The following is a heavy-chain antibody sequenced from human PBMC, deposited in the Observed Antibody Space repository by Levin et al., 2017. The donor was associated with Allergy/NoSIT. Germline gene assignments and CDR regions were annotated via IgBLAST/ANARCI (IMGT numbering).Heavy chain of an antibody. CDR1: GGSFSGYY. J-gene: IGHJ4*02. D-gene: IGHD2-15*01. CDR2: INHSGST. V-gene: IGHV4-34*01. CDR3: ARGVGYCSGGSCLPLYFDY. Sequence: GSLRLSCAVYGGSFSGYYWSWIRQPPGKGLEWIGEINHSGSTNYNPSLKSRVTISVDTSKNQFSLKLSSVTAADTAVYYCARGVGYCSGGSCLPLYFDYWGQGTLVTVSS.